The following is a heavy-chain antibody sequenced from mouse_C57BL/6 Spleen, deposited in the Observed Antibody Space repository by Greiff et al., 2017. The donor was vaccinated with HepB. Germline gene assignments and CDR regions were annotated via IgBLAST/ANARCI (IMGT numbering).Heavy chain of an antibody. CDR1: GYTFTEYT. J-gene: IGHJ2*01. CDR2: FYPGSGSI. V-gene: IGHV1-62-2*01. Sequence: QVQLKESGAELVKPGASVKLTCKASGYTFTEYTIHWVKQRSGQGLEWIGWFYPGSGSIKFNEKFKDKATLTADKSSSTVYMELSRLTSEDSAVYFCARHEEWVYSNYGVNYFDYWGQGTTLTVSS. D-gene: IGHD2-5*01. CDR3: ARHEEWVYSNYGVNYFDY.